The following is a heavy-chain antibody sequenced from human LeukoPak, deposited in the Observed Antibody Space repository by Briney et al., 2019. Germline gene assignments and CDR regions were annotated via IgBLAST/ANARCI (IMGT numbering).Heavy chain of an antibody. CDR2: IYPGDSDT. J-gene: IGHJ6*02. Sequence: GESLKISCKGSGYSFTSYWIGWVRQMPGKGLEWMGIIYPGDSDTRYSPSFQGQVTISADKSISTAYLQWSSLKASDTAMYYCARIYASGSYQRYYYYYGMDVWGQGTTVTVSS. CDR1: GYSFTSYW. V-gene: IGHV5-51*01. D-gene: IGHD3-10*01. CDR3: ARIYASGSYQRYYYYYGMDV.